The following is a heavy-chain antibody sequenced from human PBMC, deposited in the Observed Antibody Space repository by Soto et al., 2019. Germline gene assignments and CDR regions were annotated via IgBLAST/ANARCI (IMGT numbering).Heavy chain of an antibody. CDR2: VSGSSSYI. V-gene: IGHV3-21*06. D-gene: IGHD4-17*01. Sequence: GGSLRLSCEVSGFNFRNFNMIWVRQAPGKGLEWVSPVSGSSSYIYYADSVKGRFTVSRDNANNLVFLQMNGLRPEDTAMYYCARDLRGHYGPWGQGTMVTVSS. J-gene: IGHJ3*01. CDR3: ARDLRGHYGP. CDR1: GFNFRNFN.